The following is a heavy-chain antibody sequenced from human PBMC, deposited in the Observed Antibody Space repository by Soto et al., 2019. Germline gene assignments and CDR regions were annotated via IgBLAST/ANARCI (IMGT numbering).Heavy chain of an antibody. J-gene: IGHJ4*02. CDR2: IGGNGVST. D-gene: IGHD3-10*01. CDR1: GFTFSSYA. V-gene: IGHV3-23*01. Sequence: EVQLLESGGGLVQPGGSLRLSCAASGFTFSSYAMSWVRQAPGKGLEWVSTIGGNGVSTYYADSVKGRFTITRDNSKNTLYLHMNSLRAEDTALYYCGKRVSGDDWGQGTLVTVSS. CDR3: GKRVSGDD.